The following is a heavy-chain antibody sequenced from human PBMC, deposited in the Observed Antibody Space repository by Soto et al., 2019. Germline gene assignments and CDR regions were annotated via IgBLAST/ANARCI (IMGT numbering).Heavy chain of an antibody. V-gene: IGHV4-39*01. D-gene: IGHD5-12*01. CDR3: ARLEGLATISYYFDF. Sequence: PSETLSLTCSVSDDSINSDKYYWRWIRQPPGKGLEWIGSIYYRGNAYYNPSLQTRVTISLDKSKSQFSLKLNSVTAADSAVYFCARLEGLATISYYFDFWGPGALVTVSS. J-gene: IGHJ4*02. CDR2: IYYRGNA. CDR1: DDSINSDKYY.